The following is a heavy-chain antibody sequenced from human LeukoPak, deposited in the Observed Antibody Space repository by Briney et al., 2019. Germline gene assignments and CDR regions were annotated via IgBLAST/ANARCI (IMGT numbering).Heavy chain of an antibody. D-gene: IGHD3-22*01. V-gene: IGHV4-59*06. J-gene: IGHJ3*02. CDR2: IYYSGST. CDR1: GGSISSYY. Sequence: SETLSLTCTVSGGSISSYYWSWIRQHPGKGLEWIGYIYYSGSTYYNPSLKSRVTISVDTSKNQFSLKLSSVTAADTAVYYCASLYDSSGYYYVGGNAFDIWGQGTMVTVSS. CDR3: ASLYDSSGYYYVGGNAFDI.